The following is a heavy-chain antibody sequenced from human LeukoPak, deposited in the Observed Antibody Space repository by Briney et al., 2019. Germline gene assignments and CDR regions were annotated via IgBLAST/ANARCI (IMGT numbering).Heavy chain of an antibody. D-gene: IGHD3-22*01. CDR2: ITSSSTTI. CDR1: GFTLSSYS. Sequence: GGSLRLSCSASGFTLSSYSMNWVRQAPGNGLEWLSYITSSSTTIYYADSVRGRFTVSRDNAKNSLYLQMNSLRDEDTAVYYCARERLSDYYDSSGFYPWGQGTLVTVSS. J-gene: IGHJ5*02. V-gene: IGHV3-48*02. CDR3: ARERLSDYYDSSGFYP.